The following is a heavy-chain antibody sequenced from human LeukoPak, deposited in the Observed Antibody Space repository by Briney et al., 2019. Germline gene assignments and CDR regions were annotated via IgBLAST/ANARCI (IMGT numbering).Heavy chain of an antibody. J-gene: IGHJ4*02. CDR3: AKGGYYYDSSGYYGD. CDR2: ISWNSGSI. V-gene: IGHV3-9*01. CDR1: GFTFSSYG. D-gene: IGHD3-22*01. Sequence: GGSLRLSCAASGFTFSSYGMHWVRQAPGKGLEWVSGISWNSGSIGYADSVKGRFTISRDNAKNSLYLQMNSLRAEDTALYYCAKGGYYYDSSGYYGDWGQGTLVTVSS.